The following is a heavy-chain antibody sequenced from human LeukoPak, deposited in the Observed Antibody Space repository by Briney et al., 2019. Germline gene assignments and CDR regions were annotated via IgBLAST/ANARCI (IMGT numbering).Heavy chain of an antibody. J-gene: IGHJ4*02. CDR1: GYTFTGYY. CDR3: ARGSSPQSIAARPSY. Sequence: ASVKVSCKASGYTFTGYYMHWVRRAPGQGLEWMGRINPNSGGTNYAQKFQGRVTMTRDTSISTAYMELSRLRSDDTAVYYCARGSSPQSIAARPSYWGQGTLVTVSS. V-gene: IGHV1-2*06. D-gene: IGHD6-6*01. CDR2: INPNSGGT.